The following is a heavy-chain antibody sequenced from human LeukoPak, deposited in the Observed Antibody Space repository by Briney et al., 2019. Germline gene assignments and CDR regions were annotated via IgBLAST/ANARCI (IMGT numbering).Heavy chain of an antibody. D-gene: IGHD1-26*01. J-gene: IGHJ4*02. CDR3: ARVYYSGSYFHYFDY. V-gene: IGHV1-2*02. CDR2: FNPNSGGA. Sequence: ASVKVSCKASGYIFSGYYLHWVRQAPGQGLEWMGWFNPNSGGANYAQKFQGRVTMTRDMSINTAYMEMSSLRSDDTAVYFCARVYYSGSYFHYFDYWGQGTLVTVSS. CDR1: GYIFSGYY.